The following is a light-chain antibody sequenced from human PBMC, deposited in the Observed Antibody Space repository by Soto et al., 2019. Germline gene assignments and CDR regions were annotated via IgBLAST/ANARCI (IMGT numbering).Light chain of an antibody. V-gene: IGLV2-14*01. CDR3: SSYTGSSTLVL. CDR1: SSDVGGYNF. Sequence: QSALTQPASVSGSPGQSITISCTGTSSDVGGYNFVSWYQQHPGKAPKLMIYDVNNRPSGVSNRFSGSKSGNTASLTISGRQAEDEADYYCSSYTGSSTLVLFGGGTQLTVL. J-gene: IGLJ2*01. CDR2: DVN.